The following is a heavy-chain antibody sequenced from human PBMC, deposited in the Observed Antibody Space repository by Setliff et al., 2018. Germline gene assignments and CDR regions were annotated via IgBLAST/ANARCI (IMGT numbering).Heavy chain of an antibody. J-gene: IGHJ4*02. CDR2: IYYSGST. CDR3: TVYNTGSSKDHY. D-gene: IGHD2-8*02. V-gene: IGHV4-30-4*08. CDR1: GGSISCGDYY. Sequence: SETLSLTCTVSGGSISCGDYYWSWIRQPPGKGLEWIGYIYYSGSTYYNPSLKSRVTISVDTSKNQFSLKLSSVTAADTALYYCTVYNTGSSKDHYWGQGTPVTVSS.